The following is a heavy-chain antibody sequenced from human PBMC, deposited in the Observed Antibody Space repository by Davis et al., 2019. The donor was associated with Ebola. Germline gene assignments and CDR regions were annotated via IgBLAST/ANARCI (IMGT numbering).Heavy chain of an antibody. CDR3: ARGKGAAGSNWFDP. V-gene: IGHV4-59*01. J-gene: IGHJ5*02. CDR1: GGSISSYY. CDR2: IYYSGIT. D-gene: IGHD6-13*01. Sequence: MPSETLSLTCTVSGGSISSYYWSCIRQPPGKGREWIGSIYYSGITYYNRSLKSRVTISVATSKNQFSLKLSSVTAADTAVYYCARGKGAAGSNWFDPWGQGTLVTVSS.